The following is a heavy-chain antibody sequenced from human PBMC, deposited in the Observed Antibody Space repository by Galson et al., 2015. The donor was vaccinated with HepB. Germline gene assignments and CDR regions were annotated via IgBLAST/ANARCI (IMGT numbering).Heavy chain of an antibody. CDR1: GFTFSGSA. V-gene: IGHV3-73*01. Sequence: SLRLSCAASGFTFSGSAMHWVRQASGKGLEWVGRIRSKANSYATAYAASVKGRFTISRDNSKNTLYLQMNSLRAEDTAVYYCAKVLGNVDTAMVWAGFDLWGRGTLVTVSS. CDR3: AKVLGNVDTAMVWAGFDL. J-gene: IGHJ2*01. CDR2: IRSKANSYAT. D-gene: IGHD5-18*01.